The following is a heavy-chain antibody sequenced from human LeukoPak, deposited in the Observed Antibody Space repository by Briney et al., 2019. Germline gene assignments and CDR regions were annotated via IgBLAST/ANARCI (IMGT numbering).Heavy chain of an antibody. J-gene: IGHJ4*02. Sequence: PGGSLRLSCAASGFSFRGYTMHWVRQAPGKGLEWVSLISWNGVTTYYGDCMKGRFTISRDDSKNSLYLQMNSLRSEDSALYYCAASDGEQQLALWGQGTLVTVSS. CDR1: GFSFRGYT. V-gene: IGHV3-43*01. CDR2: ISWNGVTT. CDR3: AASDGEQQLAL. D-gene: IGHD6-13*01.